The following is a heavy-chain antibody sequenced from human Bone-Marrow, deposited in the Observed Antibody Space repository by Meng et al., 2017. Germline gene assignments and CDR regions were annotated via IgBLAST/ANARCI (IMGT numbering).Heavy chain of an antibody. J-gene: IGHJ4*02. D-gene: IGHD5-18*01. CDR1: GFTFSDYV. CDR2: IWDDGSNI. V-gene: IGHV3-33*01. CDR3: ARDGYSEYTTYYCDY. Sequence: GSSLKISCAASGFTFSDYVMHWVRQAPGKGLEWVALIWDDGSNIYYAESVTRRFIISRDNSKNTLYLQVNSLRAEDTAVYYCARDGYSEYTTYYCDYWGQGTLVTVSS.